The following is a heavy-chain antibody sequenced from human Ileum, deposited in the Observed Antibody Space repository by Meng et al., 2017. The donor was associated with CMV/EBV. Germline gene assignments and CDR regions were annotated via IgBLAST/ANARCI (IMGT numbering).Heavy chain of an antibody. Sequence: GGSLRLSCAVSGFTYSNFWMSWVRQSPGKGLVWVSRINPDGSRRDYADSVKGRFTISRDNAKNTLYLQMNSLRAEDTAVYYCARGFRDYWGQGTLVTVSS. CDR1: GFTYSNFW. V-gene: IGHV3-74*01. CDR3: ARGFRDY. CDR2: INPDGSRR. J-gene: IGHJ4*02.